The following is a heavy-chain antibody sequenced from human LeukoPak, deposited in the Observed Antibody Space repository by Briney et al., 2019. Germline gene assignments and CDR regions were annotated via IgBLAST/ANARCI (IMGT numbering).Heavy chain of an antibody. CDR1: GGTFSSYA. Sequence: SVKVSCMASGGTFSSYAISWVRQAPGQGLEWMGGIIPIFGTANYAQKFQGRVTITADESTSTAYMELSSLRSEDTAVYYCARRYSSNEYFDYWGQGTLVTVSS. D-gene: IGHD6-13*01. CDR2: IIPIFGTA. V-gene: IGHV1-69*01. CDR3: ARRYSSNEYFDY. J-gene: IGHJ4*02.